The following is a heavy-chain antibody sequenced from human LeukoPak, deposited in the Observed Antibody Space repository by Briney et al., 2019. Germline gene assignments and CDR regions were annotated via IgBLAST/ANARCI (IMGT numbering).Heavy chain of an antibody. J-gene: IGHJ3*02. Sequence: GASVKVSCKTSGYTFTDYGFSWVRQAPGQGLEGMGWISPYNGNTRYTQKFQDRVTMTTDTSAGTAYMELRSLRSDDTAVYYCARDPRHMVTTKYNAFDIWGQGTMVTVSS. CDR2: ISPYNGNT. CDR1: GYTFTDYG. D-gene: IGHD4-17*01. CDR3: ARDPRHMVTTKYNAFDI. V-gene: IGHV1-18*01.